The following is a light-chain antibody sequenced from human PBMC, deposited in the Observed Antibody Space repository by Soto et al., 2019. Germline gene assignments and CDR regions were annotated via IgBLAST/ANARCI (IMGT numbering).Light chain of an antibody. CDR3: QSYDSSLSAYV. CDR1: SSNIGAGYD. CDR2: GNS. J-gene: IGLJ1*01. V-gene: IGLV1-40*01. Sequence: QSVLTQPPAVSGAPGQMVTISCTGSSSNIGAGYDLHWYQQLPGTAPKLLIYGNSNRPSGVPDRFSGSKSGTSASLAVTGLQDEDEADYYCQSYDSSLSAYVFGTGTKVTVL.